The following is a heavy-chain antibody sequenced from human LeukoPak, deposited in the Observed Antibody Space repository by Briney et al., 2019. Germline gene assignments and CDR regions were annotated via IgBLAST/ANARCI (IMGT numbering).Heavy chain of an antibody. Sequence: SQTLSLTCTVSGGSISSGSYYWSWIRQPAGKGLEWIGRIYTSGSTNYNPSLKSRVTISVDTSKNQFSLKLSSVTAADTAVYYCAGTGTGRNESYWGQGTLVTVSS. CDR2: IYTSGST. D-gene: IGHD1-1*01. CDR3: AGTGTGRNESY. J-gene: IGHJ4*02. CDR1: GGSISSGSYY. V-gene: IGHV4-61*02.